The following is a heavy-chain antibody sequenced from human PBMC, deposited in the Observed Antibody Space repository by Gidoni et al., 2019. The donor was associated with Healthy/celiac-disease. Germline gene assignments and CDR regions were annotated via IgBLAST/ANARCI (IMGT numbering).Heavy chain of an antibody. Sequence: QVHLQESGPGLVKPSQTLSLTSTVSGGSISRGDYYWGWIRQPPGKGLEWIGYIYYSGSTYYNPSLKSRVTISVDTSKNQFSLKLSSVTAADTAVYYCARAGQRWRKPSPFDYWGQGTLVTVSS. CDR2: IYYSGST. V-gene: IGHV4-30-4*01. J-gene: IGHJ4*02. CDR3: ARAGQRWRKPSPFDY. CDR1: GGSISRGDYY.